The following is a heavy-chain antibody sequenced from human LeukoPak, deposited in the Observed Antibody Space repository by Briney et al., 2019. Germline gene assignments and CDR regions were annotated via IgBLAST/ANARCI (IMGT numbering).Heavy chain of an antibody. D-gene: IGHD2-8*01. V-gene: IGHV4-59*01. CDR3: ARRLYDGFDI. J-gene: IGHJ3*02. CDR1: GGSISSYY. Sequence: SETLSLTCTVSGGSISSYYWSWIRQPPGKGLEWIGYIYDSVTTKYNPSLRSRVTISVDTSKNQFSQNLRSVTAADTAVYYCARRLYDGFDIWGQGTMVTVSS. CDR2: IYDSVTT.